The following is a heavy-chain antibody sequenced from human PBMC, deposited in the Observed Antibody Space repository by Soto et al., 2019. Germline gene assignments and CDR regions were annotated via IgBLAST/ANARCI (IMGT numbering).Heavy chain of an antibody. J-gene: IGHJ6*02. CDR3: ARVNYCGSSTDYYHGMDV. Sequence: QVQLVQSGAEVKKPGASVKVSCKASGYTFTDYYIHWMRQAPGQGLEWMGWIHPNSGDTTYAQRFQGWITMTRDTTISTADLELSRLKSDDTAVYYCARVNYCGSSTDYYHGMDVWGHGPTVTVSS. CDR2: IHPNSGDT. CDR1: GYTFTDYY. D-gene: IGHD3-10*01. V-gene: IGHV1-2*04.